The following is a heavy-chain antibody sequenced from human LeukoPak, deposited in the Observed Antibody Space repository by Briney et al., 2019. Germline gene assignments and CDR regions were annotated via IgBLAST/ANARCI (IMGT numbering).Heavy chain of an antibody. J-gene: IGHJ4*02. Sequence: PGGSLRLSCSASGFTFSSYAISWVRQAPGKGLEWVSAISGSGGSTYYADSVKGRFTISRDNSKNTLYLQMNSLRGGDTAVYYCAKGFVRVYVDYFDYWGQGTLVSVSS. D-gene: IGHD2-8*01. CDR2: ISGSGGST. CDR1: GFTFSSYA. V-gene: IGHV3-23*01. CDR3: AKGFVRVYVDYFDY.